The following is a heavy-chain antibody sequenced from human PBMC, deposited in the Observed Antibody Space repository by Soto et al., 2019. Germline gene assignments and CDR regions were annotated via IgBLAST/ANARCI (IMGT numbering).Heavy chain of an antibody. CDR1: GITFSSYV. CDR3: AKRRGEGYFDN. D-gene: IGHD3-16*01. Sequence: EVQLLESGGGLVQPGGSLRVSCTASGITFSSYVMSWVRQAPGGGLEWVSAISGSGIDTYYGDSVKGRFTISRDNSKNTLYLQINSLRVEDTAVYYCAKRRGEGYFDNWGQGTLVTVSS. V-gene: IGHV3-23*01. CDR2: ISGSGIDT. J-gene: IGHJ4*02.